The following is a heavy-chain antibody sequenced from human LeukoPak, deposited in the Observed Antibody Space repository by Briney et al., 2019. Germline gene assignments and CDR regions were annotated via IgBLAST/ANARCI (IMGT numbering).Heavy chain of an antibody. V-gene: IGHV6-1*01. D-gene: IGHD2-15*01. CDR1: GDSVSSNSAA. J-gene: IGHJ4*02. Sequence: SQTLSLTCAISGDSVSSNSAAWSWIRQSPSRGLEWLGRTYYRSKWSYDYAVSVKSRITINPDTSKNQFSLQLNSVTPEDTAVYYCSRGNEAVDYWGQGTLVTVSS. CDR3: SRGNEAVDY. CDR2: TYYRSKWSY.